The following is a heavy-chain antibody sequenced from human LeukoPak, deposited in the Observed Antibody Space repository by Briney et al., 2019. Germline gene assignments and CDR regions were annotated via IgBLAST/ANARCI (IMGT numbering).Heavy chain of an antibody. V-gene: IGHV1-18*01. CDR1: GYTFTSYG. Sequence: ASVKVSCKASGYTFTSYGISWVRQAPGQGLEWMGWISAYNGNTNYAQKLQGRVTMTTDTSKSTAYMELRCLRSDDTAVYYCARDGYYDILTGLDYLDYWGQGTLVTVSS. J-gene: IGHJ4*02. CDR3: ARDGYYDILTGLDYLDY. D-gene: IGHD3-9*01. CDR2: ISAYNGNT.